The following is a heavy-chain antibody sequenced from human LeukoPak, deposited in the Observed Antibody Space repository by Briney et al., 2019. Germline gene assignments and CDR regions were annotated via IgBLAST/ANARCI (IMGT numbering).Heavy chain of an antibody. CDR3: ARDAEDDWLLFHYYYYGMDV. D-gene: IGHD3-9*01. Sequence: ASVKVSCKASGYTFTSYGISWVRQAPGQGLEWMGWISAYNGNTNYAQKLQGRVTMTTDTSTSTAYMELRGLRSDDTAVHYCARDAEDDWLLFHYYYYGMDVWGQGTTVTVSS. CDR2: ISAYNGNT. CDR1: GYTFTSYG. V-gene: IGHV1-18*01. J-gene: IGHJ6*02.